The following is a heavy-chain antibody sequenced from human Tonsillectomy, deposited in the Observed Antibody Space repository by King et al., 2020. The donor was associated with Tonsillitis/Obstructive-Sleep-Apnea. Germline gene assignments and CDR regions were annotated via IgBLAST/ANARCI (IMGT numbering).Heavy chain of an antibody. CDR1: GFTFSSYA. Sequence: VQLVESGGGLVQPGGSLRLSCAASGFTFSSYAMIWVRQAPGKGLEWVSAISGSGGSTYYADSVKGRFPISRDNSKNTLYLQMNSLRAEDTAVYYCAKARTYYYDSSGYYYVAYYYYYMDVWGKGTTVTVSS. J-gene: IGHJ6*03. D-gene: IGHD3-22*01. CDR2: ISGSGGST. V-gene: IGHV3-23*04. CDR3: AKARTYYYDSSGYYYVAYYYYYMDV.